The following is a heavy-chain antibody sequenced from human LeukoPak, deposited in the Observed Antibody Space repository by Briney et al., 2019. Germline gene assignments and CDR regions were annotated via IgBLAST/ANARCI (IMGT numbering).Heavy chain of an antibody. V-gene: IGHV3-73*01. D-gene: IGHD6-19*01. CDR2: IRSKANSYAT. CDR3: TSPSIAVAGNNY. J-gene: IGHJ4*02. CDR1: GFTFSGSA. Sequence: QSGGSLRLSCAASGFTFSGSAMHWVRQASGKGLEWVGRIRSKANSYATAYAASVKGRFTISRDDSKNTAYLQMNSLKTEDTAVYYCTSPSIAVAGNNYWGQGTLVTVSS.